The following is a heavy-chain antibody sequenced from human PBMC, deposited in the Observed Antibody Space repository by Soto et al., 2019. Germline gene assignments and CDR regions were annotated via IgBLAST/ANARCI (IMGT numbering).Heavy chain of an antibody. Sequence: QVQLVQSGAEEKQPGASVRVSGKASGYAFSSYAMHWVRQAPGQRLEWMGWINIGSGNTEYSQNFQDRITITRDTSASTVYMELSSLRSEDTAVYYCARDGGDCGYRLTYYYYIGMDVWGQGTTVTVFS. CDR1: GYAFSSYA. CDR3: ARDGGDCGYRLTYYYYIGMDV. V-gene: IGHV1-3*05. J-gene: IGHJ6*02. D-gene: IGHD2-21*02. CDR2: INIGSGNT.